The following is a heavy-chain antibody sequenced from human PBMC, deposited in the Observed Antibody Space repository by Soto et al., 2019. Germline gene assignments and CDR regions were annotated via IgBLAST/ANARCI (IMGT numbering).Heavy chain of an antibody. D-gene: IGHD1-1*01. Sequence: QVQLVQSGGGVVQPGRSLRLSCATSGFTFSSYDMQWVRHAPGKGLEWVALISYEGLNTYYADSVRGRFIISRDNSKNIPYLQMHSLRPDDTAVYYCAKLIYPLNSSGLGVWGQGATVIVSS. J-gene: IGHJ6*02. CDR1: GFTFSSYD. V-gene: IGHV3-30*18. CDR2: ISYEGLNT. CDR3: AKLIYPLNSSGLGV.